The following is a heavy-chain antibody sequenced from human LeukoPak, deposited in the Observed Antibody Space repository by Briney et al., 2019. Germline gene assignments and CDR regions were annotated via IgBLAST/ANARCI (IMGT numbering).Heavy chain of an antibody. Sequence: ASVKVSCKASGYTFTSYDINWVRQATGQGLEWMGWMNPNSGNTGYAQKFQGRVTMTRNTSISTAYMELSSLRSEDTAVYYCARAVPRYSSGWYGVNYWGQGTLVTVS. J-gene: IGHJ4*02. V-gene: IGHV1-8*01. CDR3: ARAVPRYSSGWYGVNY. CDR1: GYTFTSYD. D-gene: IGHD6-19*01. CDR2: MNPNSGNT.